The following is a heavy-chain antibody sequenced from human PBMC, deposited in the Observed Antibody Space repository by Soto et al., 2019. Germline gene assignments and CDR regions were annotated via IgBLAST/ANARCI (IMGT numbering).Heavy chain of an antibody. J-gene: IGHJ3*02. CDR2: IYHSGST. CDR3: ARREAFYSGSYPDAFDI. V-gene: IGHV4-4*02. Sequence: PWETLSLTCAVSGGSISSSNWWSWVRQPPGKGLEWIGEIYHSGSTNYNPSLKSRVTISVDKSKNQFSLKLSSVTGADTAVYYCARREAFYSGSYPDAFDIWGQGTMVTVSS. D-gene: IGHD1-26*01. CDR1: GGSISSSNW.